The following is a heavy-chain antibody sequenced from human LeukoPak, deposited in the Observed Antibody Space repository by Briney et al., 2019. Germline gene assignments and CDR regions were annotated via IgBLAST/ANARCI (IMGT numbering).Heavy chain of an antibody. Sequence: HPGGSLRLSFAASGFTFSSYGMHWVRQAPGKGLEWMAFIRYDGSNKYYADSVKGRFTISRDNSKNTLYLQMNSLRAEDTAVYYRANGGSGGSYLRFDYWGQGTLVTVSS. CDR2: IRYDGSNK. CDR3: ANGGSGGSYLRFDY. J-gene: IGHJ4*02. V-gene: IGHV3-30*02. CDR1: GFTFSSYG. D-gene: IGHD1-26*01.